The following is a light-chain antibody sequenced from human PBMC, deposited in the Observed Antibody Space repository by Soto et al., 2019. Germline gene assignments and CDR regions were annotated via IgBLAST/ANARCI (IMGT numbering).Light chain of an antibody. V-gene: IGKV1-13*02. CDR1: QDIVSA. CDR2: EAS. CDR3: QQFNSFTLT. Sequence: AMQLTQSPSSLSASVGDRVTITCRASQDIVSALAWYQQKPGKAPKLLIYEASSLESGVPSRFSGSGSGTDFTLTISSLQHEDFATYCCQQFNSFTLTFGGGTKVDIK. J-gene: IGKJ4*01.